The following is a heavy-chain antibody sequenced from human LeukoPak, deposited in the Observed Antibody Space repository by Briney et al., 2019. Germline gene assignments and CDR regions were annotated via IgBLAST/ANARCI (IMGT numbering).Heavy chain of an antibody. V-gene: IGHV3-23*01. CDR3: AKGWGSRGYFHY. J-gene: IGHJ4*02. CDR2: ISGSGDST. Sequence: GGSLRLSCAGPGITLSSYAMNWVRQAPGKGLEWVSTISGSGDSTYYADSVKGRFTISRDNSKNTLYLQMNSLRAEDTAVYYCAKGWGSRGYFHYWGQGTLVTVSS. D-gene: IGHD3-10*01. CDR1: GITLSSYA.